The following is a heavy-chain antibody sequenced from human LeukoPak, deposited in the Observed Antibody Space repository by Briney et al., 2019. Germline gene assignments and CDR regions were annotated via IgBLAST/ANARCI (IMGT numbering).Heavy chain of an antibody. J-gene: IGHJ6*02. Sequence: SQTLSLTCAISGDTFSSNTAAWNWIRQSPSRGLEWLGRTYYRSKWNTDYAASVQNRITINPDTSTNQFSLQLKSATPEDTAVYYCSRQRSTSTYYIGLDVWGQGTTVTVSS. CDR3: SRQRSTSTYYIGLDV. CDR2: TYYRSKWNT. V-gene: IGHV6-1*01. D-gene: IGHD6-6*01. CDR1: GDTFSSNTAA.